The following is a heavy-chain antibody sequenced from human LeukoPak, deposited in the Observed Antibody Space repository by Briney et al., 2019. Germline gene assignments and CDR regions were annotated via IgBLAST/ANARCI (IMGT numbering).Heavy chain of an antibody. J-gene: IGHJ4*02. V-gene: IGHV4-59*08. CDR3: ARHLRDGFAFDY. CDR1: GRSISSYY. CDR2: IYYSGST. Sequence: SETLSLTCTVCGRSISSYYWSWIRQPPGKGLEWIGYIYYSGSTNYNPSLKSRVTISVETSKNQFSLKLSSVTAADTAVYYCARHLRDGFAFDYWGQGTLVTVSS. D-gene: IGHD5-24*01.